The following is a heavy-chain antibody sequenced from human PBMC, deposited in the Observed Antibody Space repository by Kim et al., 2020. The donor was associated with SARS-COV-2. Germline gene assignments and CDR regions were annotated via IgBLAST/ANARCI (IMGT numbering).Heavy chain of an antibody. Sequence: GGSLRLSCAASGFTFSSYAMSWVRQAPGKGLEWVSAISGSGGSTYYADSVKGRFTISRDNSKNTLYLQMNSLRAEDTAVYYCAKDLPPYTMVRGVMRVDYWGQGTLVTVSS. CDR1: GFTFSSYA. J-gene: IGHJ4*02. CDR3: AKDLPPYTMVRGVMRVDY. V-gene: IGHV3-23*01. CDR2: ISGSGGST. D-gene: IGHD3-10*01.